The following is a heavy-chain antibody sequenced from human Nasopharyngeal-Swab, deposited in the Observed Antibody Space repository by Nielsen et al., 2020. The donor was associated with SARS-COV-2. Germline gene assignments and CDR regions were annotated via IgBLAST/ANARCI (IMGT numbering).Heavy chain of an antibody. J-gene: IGHJ6*04. V-gene: IGHV1-18*01. Sequence: ASVKVSCKTSGYTFTRIGISWVRQAPGQGLEWMGWISTYNGNPNYEQKFQGRVTMTTDTSTSTVYMEVRSLRSDDTAVYYCVRDLGRYSYGSPGLGVWGNGTTVTVSS. CDR2: ISTYNGNP. D-gene: IGHD5-18*01. CDR1: GYTFTRIG. CDR3: VRDLGRYSYGSPGLGV.